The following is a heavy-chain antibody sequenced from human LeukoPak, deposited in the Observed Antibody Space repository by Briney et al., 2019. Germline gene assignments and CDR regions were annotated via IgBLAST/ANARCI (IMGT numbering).Heavy chain of an antibody. CDR1: GFTFGDYA. CDR3: ARSYSSSWLFDY. V-gene: IGHV3-49*04. Sequence: PGGSLRLSCTASGFTFGDYAMSWVRQAPGKGLEWVGFIRSKGYGRTTEYAASVKGRFTISRDDSKSIAYLQMNSLKTEDTAVYYCARSYSSSWLFDYWGQGTLVTVSS. CDR2: IRSKGYGRTT. J-gene: IGHJ4*02. D-gene: IGHD6-13*01.